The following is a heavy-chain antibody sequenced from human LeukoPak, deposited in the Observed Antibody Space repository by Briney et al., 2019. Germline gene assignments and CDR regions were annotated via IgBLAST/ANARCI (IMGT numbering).Heavy chain of an antibody. Sequence: SETLSLTCTVSGGSISSYYWSWIRQPPGKGLEWIGYIYYGGSTNYNPSLKSRVTISVDTSKNQFSLKLSSVTAADTAVYYCARSDREGSGWYVWGQGTLVTVSS. J-gene: IGHJ4*02. V-gene: IGHV4-59*08. D-gene: IGHD6-19*01. CDR2: IYYGGST. CDR1: GGSISSYY. CDR3: ARSDREGSGWYV.